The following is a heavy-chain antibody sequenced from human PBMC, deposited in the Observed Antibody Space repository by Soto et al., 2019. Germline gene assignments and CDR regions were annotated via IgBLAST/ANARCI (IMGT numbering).Heavy chain of an antibody. J-gene: IGHJ3*01. CDR3: ARGHEFGGNSDACDV. Sequence: QVQLVQSGAEVKKPGSSVKVSCKASGGSFRREAINWVRQAPGQGPEWMGGILPFFNTADYAQKFQGRVTLTADVSTTTVYMELGSLRFEDTAVYYCARGHEFGGNSDACDVWGQGTMVIVSS. V-gene: IGHV1-69*12. CDR2: ILPFFNTA. D-gene: IGHD2-15*01. CDR1: GGSFRREA.